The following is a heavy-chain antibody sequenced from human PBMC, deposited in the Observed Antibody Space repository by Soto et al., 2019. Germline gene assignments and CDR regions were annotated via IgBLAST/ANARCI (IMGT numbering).Heavy chain of an antibody. CDR2: IKQDAGHI. CDR1: GFTFSSYW. D-gene: IGHD3-22*01. Sequence: GGSLRLSCAASGFTFSSYWMSWVRQAPGKGLEWVANIKQDAGHIYSVDSVKGRFTISRDNIKNSLYLHMNSLRAEDTAVYYCATGSYDISRYRYYFGYWCQGXLVTVPS. CDR3: ATGSYDISRYRYYFGY. J-gene: IGHJ4*02. V-gene: IGHV3-7*01.